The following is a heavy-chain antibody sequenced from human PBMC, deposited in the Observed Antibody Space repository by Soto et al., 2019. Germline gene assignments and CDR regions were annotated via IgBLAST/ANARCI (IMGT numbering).Heavy chain of an antibody. CDR3: ARAGFWNLHS. J-gene: IGHJ1*01. CDR2: VHHTKGA. Sequence: SEALSGMCVGFYEASSKDIRWNWVRQPPGRGLEWIGEVHHTKGALYNPALRSRVTVSADLFNSKIFLEVHSLGAADTAVYYCARAGFWNLHSWGQVSAVTVSS. D-gene: IGHD1-1*01. CDR1: YEASSKDIR. V-gene: IGHV4-4*02.